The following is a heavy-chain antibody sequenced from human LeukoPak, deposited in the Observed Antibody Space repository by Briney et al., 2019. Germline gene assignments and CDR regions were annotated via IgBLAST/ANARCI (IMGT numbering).Heavy chain of an antibody. D-gene: IGHD2-21*02. CDR1: GLIFSNYG. Sequence: PGGSLRLSCAASGLIFSNYGMHWVRQAPGKGLEWVAVISYDGSNKNYADSVKGRFTISRDSSKNTVHLQMNSLRVEDTAVYYCAKDWAPYCGGDCYFNYWGQGTLVTVSS. CDR2: ISYDGSNK. CDR3: AKDWAPYCGGDCYFNY. V-gene: IGHV3-30*18. J-gene: IGHJ4*02.